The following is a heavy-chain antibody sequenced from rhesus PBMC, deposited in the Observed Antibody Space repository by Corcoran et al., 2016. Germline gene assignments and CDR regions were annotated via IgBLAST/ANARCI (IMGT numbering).Heavy chain of an antibody. J-gene: IGHJ4*01. Sequence: EVQLVQSGAEVKRPGASLTISCKTSGYRFPSYWLCWLRKLPGKGLEWMGAIDPIESDTRYSPSFQGQVTISADKSISTAYLQWSSLKASDTATYYCAKAGYSNSYFDYWGQGVLVTVSS. V-gene: IGHV5-20*02. CDR3: AKAGYSNSYFDY. D-gene: IGHD4-23*01. CDR2: IDPIESDT. CDR1: GYRFPSYW.